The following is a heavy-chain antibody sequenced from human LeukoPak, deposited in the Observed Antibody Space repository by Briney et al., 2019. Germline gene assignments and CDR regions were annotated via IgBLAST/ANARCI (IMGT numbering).Heavy chain of an antibody. CDR3: ALTYYDSSGHLDY. CDR2: IIPIFGIA. CDR1: GGTFSSYA. Sequence: SVKVSCKASGGTFSSYAISWVRQAPGKGLEWMGRIIPIFGIANYAQKFQGRVTITADKSTSTAYMELSSLRSEDTAVYYCALTYYDSSGHLDYWGQGTLVTVSS. V-gene: IGHV1-69*04. J-gene: IGHJ4*02. D-gene: IGHD3-22*01.